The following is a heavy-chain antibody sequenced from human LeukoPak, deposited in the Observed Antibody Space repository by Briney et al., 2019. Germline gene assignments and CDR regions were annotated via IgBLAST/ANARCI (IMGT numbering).Heavy chain of an antibody. V-gene: IGHV3-74*01. CDR2: INTDGSIT. J-gene: IGHJ3*02. Sequence: GGSLRLSCAASGFTFSSYWMHWLRHAPGKGLVWVSRINTDGSITNYAGSVKGRFTISRDNAKNTLYLQMNSLRAEDTAVYYCARSAAGSAFDIWGQGTMVTVSS. CDR3: ARSAAGSAFDI. D-gene: IGHD6-13*01. CDR1: GFTFSSYW.